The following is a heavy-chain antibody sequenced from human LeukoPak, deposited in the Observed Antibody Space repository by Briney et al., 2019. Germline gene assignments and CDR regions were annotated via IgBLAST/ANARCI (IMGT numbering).Heavy chain of an antibody. Sequence: SETLSLTCAVYGGSFSGYYWSWIRQPPGKGLEWIGEINHSGSTNHNPSLKSRVTISVDTSKNQFSLKLSSVTAADTAVYYCARGRSTMVRALDYWGQGTLVTVSS. J-gene: IGHJ4*02. V-gene: IGHV4-34*01. CDR1: GGSFSGYY. CDR2: INHSGST. CDR3: ARGRSTMVRALDY. D-gene: IGHD3-10*01.